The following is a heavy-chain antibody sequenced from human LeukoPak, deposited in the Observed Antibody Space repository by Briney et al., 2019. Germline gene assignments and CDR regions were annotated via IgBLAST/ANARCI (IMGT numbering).Heavy chain of an antibody. Sequence: SETLSLTCTVSGGSICSSHWSWIRQPAGKGLEWIGRIYTSGSTNYNPSLKSRVTMSVDTSKNQFSLNLISVTAADTAVYYCARDTPESSGYIPFDYWGQGTLVTVSS. V-gene: IGHV4-4*07. D-gene: IGHD3-22*01. CDR2: IYTSGST. CDR1: GGSICSSH. J-gene: IGHJ4*02. CDR3: ARDTPESSGYIPFDY.